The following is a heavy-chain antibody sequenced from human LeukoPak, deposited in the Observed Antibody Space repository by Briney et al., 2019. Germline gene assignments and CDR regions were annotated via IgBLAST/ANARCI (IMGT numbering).Heavy chain of an antibody. CDR1: GYTFTGYG. J-gene: IGHJ4*02. CDR3: ARLSGNSARASIDY. Sequence: ASVMVSCKASGYTFTGYGIAWVRQAPGQGLEWMGWISAYNGNTNYAQKLQGRVTMTTDTSTSTAYMELRSLRSDDTAVYYCARLSGNSARASIDYWGQGTLVTVSS. D-gene: IGHD4-23*01. CDR2: ISAYNGNT. V-gene: IGHV1-18*01.